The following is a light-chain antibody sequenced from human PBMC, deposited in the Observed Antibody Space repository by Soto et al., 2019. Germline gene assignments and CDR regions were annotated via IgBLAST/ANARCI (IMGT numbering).Light chain of an antibody. V-gene: IGLV2-14*01. J-gene: IGLJ3*02. CDR2: EVS. Sequence: QSVLTQPASVSGSPGQSITISCTGTSSDVGGYNYVSWYQQHPGKAPKLMIYEVSNRPSGISERISGSNSGNAATLTISRVEAGDEADYYCQIWDSSVDHAVFGGGTKLTVL. CDR1: SSDVGGYNY. CDR3: QIWDSSVDHAV.